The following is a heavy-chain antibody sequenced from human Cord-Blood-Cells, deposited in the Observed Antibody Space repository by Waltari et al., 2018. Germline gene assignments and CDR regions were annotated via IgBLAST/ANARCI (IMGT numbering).Heavy chain of an antibody. V-gene: IGHV4-34*01. D-gene: IGHD1-26*01. CDR1: GGSFSGYY. Sequence: QVQLQQWGAGLLKPSETLSLTCAVYGGSFSGYYLSWIRQPPGKGLEWIGEINHSGSTNYNPSLKSRVTISVDTSKNQFSLKLSSVTAADTAVYYCAREGFSGSYFGNYWGQGTLVTVSS. J-gene: IGHJ4*02. CDR3: AREGFSGSYFGNY. CDR2: INHSGST.